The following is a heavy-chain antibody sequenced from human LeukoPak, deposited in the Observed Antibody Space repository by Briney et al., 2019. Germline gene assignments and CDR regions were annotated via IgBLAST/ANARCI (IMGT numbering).Heavy chain of an antibody. CDR3: ARAGIVVVPAATDYFDY. Sequence: SETLSLTCTVSGGPISSGSYYWCWIRQPAGKGLEWIGRIYSSGSTNYNPSLKSRVTISVDTSKNQFSLKLSSVTAADTAVYYCARAGIVVVPAATDYFDYWGQGTLVTVSS. J-gene: IGHJ4*02. CDR1: GGPISSGSYY. V-gene: IGHV4-61*02. CDR2: IYSSGST. D-gene: IGHD2-2*01.